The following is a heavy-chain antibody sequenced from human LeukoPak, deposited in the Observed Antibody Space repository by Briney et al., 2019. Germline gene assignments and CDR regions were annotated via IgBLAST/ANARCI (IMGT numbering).Heavy chain of an antibody. D-gene: IGHD2-2*01. J-gene: IGHJ4*02. Sequence: ASVKVSCKASGYTFTGYYMHWVRQAPGQGLEWMGWINPNSGGTNYAQKFQGRVTMTRDTSISTAYMELSRLRSDDTAVYYCARGIGYCSSTSCSGEDYWGQGTLVTVSS. CDR3: ARGIGYCSSTSCSGEDY. CDR2: INPNSGGT. V-gene: IGHV1-2*02. CDR1: GYTFTGYY.